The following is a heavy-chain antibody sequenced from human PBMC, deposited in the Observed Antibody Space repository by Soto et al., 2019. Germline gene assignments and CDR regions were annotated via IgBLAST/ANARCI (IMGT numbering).Heavy chain of an antibody. CDR2: INPNSGGT. J-gene: IGHJ6*02. Sequence: ASVKVSFKASGYTFTGYYMHWVRQAPGQGLEWMGWINPNSGGTNYAQKFQGRVTMTRDTSISTAYMELSRLRSDDTAVYYCARWGIGCYYGSGAPDVWGQGTTVTVSS. V-gene: IGHV1-2*02. CDR1: GYTFTGYY. D-gene: IGHD3-10*01. CDR3: ARWGIGCYYGSGAPDV.